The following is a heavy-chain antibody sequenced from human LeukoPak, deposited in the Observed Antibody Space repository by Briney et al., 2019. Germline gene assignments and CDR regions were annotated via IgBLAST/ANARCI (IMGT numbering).Heavy chain of an antibody. V-gene: IGHV3-74*01. J-gene: IGHJ5*02. CDR1: GFTFSDYY. D-gene: IGHD3-10*01. Sequence: GGSLRLSCAASGFTFSDYYMSWIRQAPGKGLVWVSRINSDGSSTSYADSVKGRFTISRDNAKNTLYLQMNSLRAEDTAVYYCAREYGFGSGSYYPWGQGTLVTVSS. CDR2: INSDGSST. CDR3: AREYGFGSGSYYP.